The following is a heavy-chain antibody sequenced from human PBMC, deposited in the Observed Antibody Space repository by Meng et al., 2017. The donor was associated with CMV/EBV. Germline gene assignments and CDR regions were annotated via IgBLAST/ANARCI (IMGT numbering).Heavy chain of an antibody. V-gene: IGHV1-69*10. CDR1: GGTFSSYA. CDR3: AGESGSYSFDP. CDR2: IIPILGIA. J-gene: IGHJ5*02. Sequence: SCKASGGTFSSYAISWVRQAPGQGLEWMGGIIPILGIANYAQKFQGRVTITADKSTSTAYMELSSLRPEDTAVYYCAGESGSYSFDPWGQGTLVTVSS. D-gene: IGHD1-26*01.